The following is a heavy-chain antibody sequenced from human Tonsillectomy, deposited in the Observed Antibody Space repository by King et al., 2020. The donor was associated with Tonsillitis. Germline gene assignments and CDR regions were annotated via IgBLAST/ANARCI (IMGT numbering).Heavy chain of an antibody. D-gene: IGHD2-15*01. CDR2: INPRGGST. J-gene: IGHJ4*02. CDR3: ASEVMYCSGGNCYVAKNFDY. Sequence: QLVQSGAEMKKPGASVKVSCKASQYTFTSDFMHWVRQAPGQGLEWMGIINPRGGSTNYAQKFQGRVTMTRDTSTSTINMELSSLRSEDTAVYYGASEVMYCSGGNCYVAKNFDYWGQGTLVTVSS. V-gene: IGHV1-46*01. CDR1: QYTFTSDF.